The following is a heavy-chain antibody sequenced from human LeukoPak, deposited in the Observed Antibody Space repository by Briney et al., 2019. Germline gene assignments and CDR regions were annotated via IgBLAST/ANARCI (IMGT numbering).Heavy chain of an antibody. CDR3: AKDRRITMIGAI. CDR1: GFTFSSYW. D-gene: IGHD3-22*01. CDR2: INSDGSST. V-gene: IGHV3-74*01. J-gene: IGHJ3*02. Sequence: GGSLRLSCTASGFTFSSYWMHWVRQAPGEGLVWVSRINSDGSSTNYADSVKGRFTISRDNAKNTLYLQMNSLRAEDTAVYYCAKDRRITMIGAIWGQGTMVTVSS.